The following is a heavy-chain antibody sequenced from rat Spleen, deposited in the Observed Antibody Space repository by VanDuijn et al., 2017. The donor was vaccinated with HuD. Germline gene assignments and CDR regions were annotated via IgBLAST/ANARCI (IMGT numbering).Heavy chain of an antibody. V-gene: IGHV5-17*01. D-gene: IGHD5-1*01. CDR3: ARHPQLGAYWYFDF. CDR1: GFTFRDYA. CDR2: ILYDTTNT. Sequence: EVQLVESGGGLVQPGRSLKLSCAASGFTFRDYAMAWVRQAPEKGLEWVATILYDTTNTYYRDSVRGRFTSARDNAKNTLYLQMDSLRSEDTATYYCARHPQLGAYWYFDFWGPGTMVTVSS. J-gene: IGHJ1*01.